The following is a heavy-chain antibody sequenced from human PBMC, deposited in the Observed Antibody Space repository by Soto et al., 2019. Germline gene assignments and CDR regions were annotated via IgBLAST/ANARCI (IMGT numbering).Heavy chain of an antibody. CDR1: GFTFSSYA. D-gene: IGHD5-18*01. CDR2: VSSNGGST. V-gene: IGHV3-64D*06. J-gene: IGHJ6*02. Sequence: PGGSLRLSCSASGFTFSSYAMHWVRQAPGKGLEYVSAVSSNGGSTFYADSVKGRFTISRDNSKNTLYLQMTSLRADDTAVYYCVKRRETSLVSYYYYGMDVWGQGTTVTVSS. CDR3: VKRRETSLVSYYYYGMDV.